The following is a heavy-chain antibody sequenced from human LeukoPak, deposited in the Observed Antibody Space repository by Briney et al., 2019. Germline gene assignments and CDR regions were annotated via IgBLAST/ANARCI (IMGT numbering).Heavy chain of an antibody. D-gene: IGHD2-2*01. CDR3: ARSIVVVLLPDY. CDR2: ISSNGGST. Sequence: GGSLRLSCAASGFTFSSYAMHWVRQAPGKGLEYVSAISSNGGSTYYANSVKGRFTISRDNSKNTLYLQMGSLRAEDMAVYYCARSIVVVLLPDYWGQGTLVTVSS. CDR1: GFTFSSYA. V-gene: IGHV3-64*01. J-gene: IGHJ4*02.